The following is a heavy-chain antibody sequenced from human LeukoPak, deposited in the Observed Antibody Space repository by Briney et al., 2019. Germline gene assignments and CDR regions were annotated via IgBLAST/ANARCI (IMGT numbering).Heavy chain of an antibody. CDR1: GFRFSDFT. CDR2: IGGRGGST. J-gene: IGHJ5*02. CDR3: GKEGGA. V-gene: IGHV3-23*01. D-gene: IGHD3-16*01. Sequence: PGGSLRLSCAASGFRFSDFTMTWVRQAPGKGPEWVSAIGGRGGSTYYTDSLGGRFTISGDNSKDMVYLQMNSLKVEDMATYYCGKEGGAWGQGTKVTVSS.